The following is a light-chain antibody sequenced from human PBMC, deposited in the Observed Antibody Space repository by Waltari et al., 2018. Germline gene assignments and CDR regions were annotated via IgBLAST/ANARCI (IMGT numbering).Light chain of an antibody. CDR1: QSLLHSNGYNY. CDR2: SGS. V-gene: IGKV2-28*01. Sequence: DIVMTQSPLSLPVTPGEPASISCRSSQSLLHSNGYNYLDWYLQKPGQSPQLLIYSGSNRASGVPDRFSGSGSGTDFTLKISRVEAEDVGIYYCMQATAFPWTFGQGTTVEIK. J-gene: IGKJ1*01. CDR3: MQATAFPWT.